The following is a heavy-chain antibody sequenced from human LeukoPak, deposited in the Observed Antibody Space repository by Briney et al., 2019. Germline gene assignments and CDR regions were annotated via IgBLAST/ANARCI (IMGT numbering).Heavy chain of an antibody. CDR2: IYYSGST. J-gene: IGHJ5*02. Sequence: SETLSLTCTVSGGSISSYYWSWIRQPPGKGLEWIGYIYYSGSTNYNPSLKSRVTISVDTSKNQFSLKLSSVTAADTAVYYCARSETLVVRGGDNWFDPWGQGTLVTVSS. CDR3: ARSETLVVRGGDNWFDP. CDR1: GGSISSYY. D-gene: IGHD3-10*01. V-gene: IGHV4-59*01.